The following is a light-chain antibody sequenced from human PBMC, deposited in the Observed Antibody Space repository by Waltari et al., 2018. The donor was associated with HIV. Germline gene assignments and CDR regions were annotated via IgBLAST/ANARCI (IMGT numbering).Light chain of an antibody. CDR1: ALSQQH. CDR2: KDS. Sequence: SELTQAPSVSVSPGQTARLTCSGDALSQQHSYWYQPKAGQAPVLVRYKDSERPSEIPARFSGSSAGATVTLTINGVQAEDEADYYCQSTDSSGYLWVFGGGTKLTV. CDR3: QSTDSSGYLWV. J-gene: IGLJ3*02. V-gene: IGLV3-25*03.